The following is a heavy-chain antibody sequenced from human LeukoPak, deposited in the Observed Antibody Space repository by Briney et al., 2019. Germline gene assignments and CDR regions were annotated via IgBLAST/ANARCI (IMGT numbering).Heavy chain of an antibody. D-gene: IGHD6-19*01. CDR1: GFTFSNAW. CDR3: ARDSAGFDH. CDR2: ISGPGGST. Sequence: GGSLRLSCAASGFTFSNAWMSWARQAPGKGLEWVSAISGPGGSTYFADSVKGRFTISRDNSKSTLSLQMNSLRAEDTAVYYCARDSAGFDHWGQGTLVTVSS. V-gene: IGHV3-23*01. J-gene: IGHJ5*02.